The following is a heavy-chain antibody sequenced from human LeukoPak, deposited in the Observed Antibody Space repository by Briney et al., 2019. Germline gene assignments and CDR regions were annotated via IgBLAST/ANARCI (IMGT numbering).Heavy chain of an antibody. J-gene: IGHJ4*02. D-gene: IGHD4-17*01. Sequence: GGSLRLSCAASGFTFSNYAMSWVRQAPGKGLEWVSAISGSGGYTYYADSVKGRFTISRDNSKNTVYLQMNSLRAEDTAVYYCARDGGDDYGDYDPANFDYWGQGTLVTVSS. CDR1: GFTFSNYA. CDR3: ARDGGDDYGDYDPANFDY. V-gene: IGHV3-23*01. CDR2: ISGSGGYT.